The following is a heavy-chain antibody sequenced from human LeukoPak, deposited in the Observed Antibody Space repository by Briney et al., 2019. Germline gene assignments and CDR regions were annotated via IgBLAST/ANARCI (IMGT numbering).Heavy chain of an antibody. CDR3: ATTRIADYYMDV. V-gene: IGHV3-23*01. Sequence: GGSLRLSCAASGFTFSGYAMSWVRQAPGKGLEWVSAISGSAGSTFSADSVKGRFTISRDNSKNTLYLQMNSLRAEDTAVYYCATTRIADYYMDVWGKGTTVTISS. CDR2: ISGSAGST. D-gene: IGHD6-13*01. CDR1: GFTFSGYA. J-gene: IGHJ6*03.